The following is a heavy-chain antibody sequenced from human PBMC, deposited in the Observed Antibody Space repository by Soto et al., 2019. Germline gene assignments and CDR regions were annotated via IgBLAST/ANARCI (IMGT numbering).Heavy chain of an antibody. CDR2: IYSGGST. CDR1: GFTVSSDY. D-gene: IGHD1-26*01. J-gene: IGHJ4*02. CDR3: ARESIVGATNTFDY. Sequence: GGSLRLSCAASGFTVSSDYMSWVRQAPGKGLEWVSIIYSGGSTYYADSVKGRFTISRDNSKNTLYLQMNSLRAEDTAVYYCARESIVGATNTFDYWGQGTLVTVS. V-gene: IGHV3-66*01.